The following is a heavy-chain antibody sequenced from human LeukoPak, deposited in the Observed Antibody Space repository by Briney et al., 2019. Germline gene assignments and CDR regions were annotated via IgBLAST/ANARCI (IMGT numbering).Heavy chain of an antibody. CDR2: ISSSSSYI. CDR3: AREGSGYYQMFDY. CDR1: GFTFSSYS. D-gene: IGHD3-22*01. V-gene: IGHV3-21*01. Sequence: GGSLRLSCAASGFTFSSYSMNWVRQAPGKRLEWVSSISSSSSYIYYADSVKGRFTISRDNAKNSLYLQMNSLRAEDTAVYYCAREGSGYYQMFDYWGQGTLVTVSS. J-gene: IGHJ4*02.